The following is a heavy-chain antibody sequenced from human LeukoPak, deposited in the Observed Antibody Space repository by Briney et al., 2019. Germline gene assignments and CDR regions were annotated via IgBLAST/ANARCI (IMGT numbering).Heavy chain of an antibody. V-gene: IGHV4-59*01. D-gene: IGHD2-8*01. Sequence: SETLSLTCTVSGGSISSYYWSWIRQPPGKGLEWIGYIYYSGSTNYNPSLKSRVTISVDTSKNQFSLKLSSVTAADTAVYYCARDKNGMGSPGGIGYWGQGTLVTVSS. CDR3: ARDKNGMGSPGGIGY. J-gene: IGHJ4*02. CDR2: IYYSGST. CDR1: GGSISSYY.